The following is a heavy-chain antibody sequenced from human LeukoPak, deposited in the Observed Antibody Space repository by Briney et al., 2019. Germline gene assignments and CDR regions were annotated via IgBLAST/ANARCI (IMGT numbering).Heavy chain of an antibody. CDR1: GGSISGSSYY. V-gene: IGHV4-39*01. CDR2: IYYSGST. D-gene: IGHD1-1*01. CDR3: ARHLQYSYYYYMDV. Sequence: SETLSLTCNVSGGSISGSSYYWGWIRQPPGKGLEWIGSIYYSGSTYYNPSLQSRVTLSVDTSKNQFSLKLSPVTAADTAVYYCARHLQYSYYYYMDVWGQGTTVTVSS. J-gene: IGHJ6*03.